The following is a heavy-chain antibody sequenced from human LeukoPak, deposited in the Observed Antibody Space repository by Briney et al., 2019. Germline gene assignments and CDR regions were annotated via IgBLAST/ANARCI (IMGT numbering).Heavy chain of an antibody. D-gene: IGHD6-13*01. Sequence: SETLSLTCTVSGGSISSYYWSWIRQPPGKGLEWIGYIYYSGSTNYNPSLKSRVTISVDTSKNQFSLKLSSVTAADTAVYYCARTTEAHSWRTRYYDYYMDVWGKGTTVTVSS. CDR1: GGSISSYY. CDR2: IYYSGST. V-gene: IGHV4-59*01. J-gene: IGHJ6*03. CDR3: ARTTEAHSWRTRYYDYYMDV.